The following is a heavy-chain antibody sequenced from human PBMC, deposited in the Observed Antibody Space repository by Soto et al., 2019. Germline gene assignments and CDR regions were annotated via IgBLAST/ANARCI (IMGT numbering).Heavy chain of an antibody. CDR3: AKVSRKGSAIDFDY. J-gene: IGHJ4*02. D-gene: IGHD3-10*01. CDR2: VNPNNGDT. Sequence: QVQLVQSGAELKKPGASVKVSCKASGYTFSNYDMNWVRQATGQGPEWIGWVNPNNGDTGNAQKLKGRVTLTTAISTTTAYMELTSLRSEDTAIYYCAKVSRKGSAIDFDYWGQGTLITVSS. CDR1: GYTFSNYD. V-gene: IGHV1-8*01.